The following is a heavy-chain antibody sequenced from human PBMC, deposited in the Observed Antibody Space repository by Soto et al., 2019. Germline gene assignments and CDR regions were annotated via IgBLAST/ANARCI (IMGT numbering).Heavy chain of an antibody. D-gene: IGHD3-22*01. V-gene: IGHV1-69*06. Sequence: SVKVSCKASGGTFSSYAISWVRQAPGQGLEWMGGIIPIFGTANYAQKFQGRVTITADKSTSTAYMELSSLRSEDTAVYYCAREGSSVVVSFRAFEIWGQGTMVTVSS. CDR2: IIPIFGTA. J-gene: IGHJ3*02. CDR3: AREGSSVVVSFRAFEI. CDR1: GGTFSSYA.